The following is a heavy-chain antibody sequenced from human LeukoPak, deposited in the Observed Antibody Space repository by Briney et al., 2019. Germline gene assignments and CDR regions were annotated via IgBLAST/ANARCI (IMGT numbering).Heavy chain of an antibody. V-gene: IGHV3-48*03. D-gene: IGHD6-13*01. CDR1: GFTFSSYE. CDR2: ISSSGSTI. J-gene: IGHJ6*04. Sequence: GGSLRLSCAASGFTFSSYEMNWVRQAPGKGLEWVSYISSSGSTIYYADSVKGRFTISRDNAKSSLYLQMNSLRAEDTAVYYCARAKAGRLVVVYYYYGMDVWGKGTTVTVSS. CDR3: ARAKAGRLVVVYYYYGMDV.